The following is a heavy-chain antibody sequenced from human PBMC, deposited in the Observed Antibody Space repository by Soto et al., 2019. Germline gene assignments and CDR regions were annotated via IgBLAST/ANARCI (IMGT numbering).Heavy chain of an antibody. CDR3: GKDHNPPYNSSWNYYYYGMDV. V-gene: IGHV3-43*01. J-gene: IGHJ6*02. Sequence: GGSLRLSCAASGFTFDDYTMHWVRQAPGKGLEWVSLISWDGGSTYYADSVKGRFTISRDNSKNSLYLQMNSLRTEDTALYYCGKDHNPPYNSSWNYYYYGMDVWGQGTTVTVSS. CDR2: ISWDGGST. CDR1: GFTFDDYT. D-gene: IGHD6-13*01.